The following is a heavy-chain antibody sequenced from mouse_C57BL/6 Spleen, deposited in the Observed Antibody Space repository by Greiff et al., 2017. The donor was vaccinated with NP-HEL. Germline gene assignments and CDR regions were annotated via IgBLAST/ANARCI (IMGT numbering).Heavy chain of an antibody. V-gene: IGHV1-52*01. J-gene: IGHJ2*01. Sequence: VQLQQPGAELVRPGSSVKLSCKASGYTFTSYWMHWVKQRPIQGLEWIGNIDPSDSETHYNQKFKDKATLTVDKSSSTAYMQLSSLTSEDSAVYYCARRITTVVGYYFDYWGQGTTLTVSS. CDR3: ARRITTVVGYYFDY. D-gene: IGHD1-1*01. CDR1: GYTFTSYW. CDR2: IDPSDSET.